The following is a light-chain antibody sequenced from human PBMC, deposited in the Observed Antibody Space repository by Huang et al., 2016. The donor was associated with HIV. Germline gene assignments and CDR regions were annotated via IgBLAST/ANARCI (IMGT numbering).Light chain of an antibody. CDR1: QSISSW. J-gene: IGKJ1*01. Sequence: DIQMTQSPSTLSASVGDRVTITCRASQSISSWVAWYQQKPGKAPKLLIYKASSLESGVPSRCSGSGSGTEFTLTISSLQPDDFATYYCQQYNSYSVTFGQGTKVEIK. CDR2: KAS. CDR3: QQYNSYSVT. V-gene: IGKV1-5*03.